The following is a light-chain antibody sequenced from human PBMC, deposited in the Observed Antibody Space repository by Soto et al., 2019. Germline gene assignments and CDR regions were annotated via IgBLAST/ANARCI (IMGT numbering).Light chain of an antibody. CDR3: QHYDSWPLT. CDR1: QSVSSN. CDR2: NAS. J-gene: IGKJ4*01. V-gene: IGKV3D-15*01. Sequence: EIVLTQSPGTLSLSPRERATLSCRASQSVSSNLAWYQQKNGQAPRILIYNASTRATDIPARFSGGGSRIEFTLPLSSLQSEDLGLYHCQHYDSWPLTFGGGTKVDI.